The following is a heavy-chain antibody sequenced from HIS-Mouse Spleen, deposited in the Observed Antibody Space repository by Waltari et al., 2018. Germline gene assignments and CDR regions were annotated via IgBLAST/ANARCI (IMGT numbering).Heavy chain of an antibody. CDR3: AKDKHHAFDY. Sequence: QVQLVESGGGVVQPGRSLRFSCAAPGFTFSSYGMHWVRQAPGKGLEWVAVITYDGSNKYYADSVKGRFTISRDNSKNTLYLQMNRLRAEDTAVYYCAKDKHHAFDYWGQGTLVTVSS. V-gene: IGHV3-30*18. J-gene: IGHJ4*02. CDR2: ITYDGSNK. CDR1: GFTFSSYG.